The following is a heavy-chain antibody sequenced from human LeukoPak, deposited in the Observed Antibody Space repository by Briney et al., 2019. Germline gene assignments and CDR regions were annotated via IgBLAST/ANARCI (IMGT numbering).Heavy chain of an antibody. CDR1: GYTFTSYG. J-gene: IGHJ4*02. Sequence: ASVKVSCKASGYTFTSYGISWVRQAPGQGLEWMGWISAYNGNANYAQKLQGRVTMTTDTSTSTAYMELRSLRSDDTAVYYCARSIVATTYFDYWGQGTLVTVSS. V-gene: IGHV1-18*01. CDR3: ARSIVATTYFDY. D-gene: IGHD5-12*01. CDR2: ISAYNGNA.